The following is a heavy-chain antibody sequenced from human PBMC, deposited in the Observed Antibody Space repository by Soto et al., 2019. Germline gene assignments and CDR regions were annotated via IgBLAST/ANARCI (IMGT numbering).Heavy chain of an antibody. V-gene: IGHV3-7*01. D-gene: IGHD2-15*01. CDR2: INLDGSEI. J-gene: IGHJ4*02. CDR1: GFIFSSSW. CDR3: ATRDSSGGCCYFKY. Sequence: EVQLVESGGGLVQPGGSPRLSCAASGFIFSSSWMSWVRQAPGKGLEWLANINLDGSEIYYVDSVKGRFTISRDNAKNSLYLQMNSLRAEDTAVYYCATRDSSGGCCYFKYWGQGTLVTVSS.